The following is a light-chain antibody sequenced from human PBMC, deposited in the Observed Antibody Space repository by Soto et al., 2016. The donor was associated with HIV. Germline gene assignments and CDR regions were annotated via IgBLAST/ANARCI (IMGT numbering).Light chain of an antibody. CDR1: NLRSYY. J-gene: IGLJ1*01. V-gene: IGLV3-19*01. Sequence: SSELTQDPAVSVALGQTVRITCQGDNLRSYYASWYQQKPGQAPVLVIYGKNDRPSGIPDRFSGSSSGNTASLTIAGAQAEDEADYYCKSRDSNGNHLIFGPGTKVTVL. CDR3: KSRDSNGNHLI. CDR2: GKN.